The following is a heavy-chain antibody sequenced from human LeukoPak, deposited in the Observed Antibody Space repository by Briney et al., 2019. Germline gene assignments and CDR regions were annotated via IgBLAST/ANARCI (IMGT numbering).Heavy chain of an antibody. CDR3: ARSTCGGDCYLGY. J-gene: IGHJ4*02. CDR1: GGSISSYY. CDR2: IYYGGST. D-gene: IGHD2-21*02. Sequence: KPSETLSLSCTVSGGSISSYYWSWIRQPPGKGLEWIGYIYYGGSTNYNPSLKSRVTISVDTSKNQFSLKLSSVTAADTAVYYCARSTCGGDCYLGYWGQGTLVTVSS. V-gene: IGHV4-59*01.